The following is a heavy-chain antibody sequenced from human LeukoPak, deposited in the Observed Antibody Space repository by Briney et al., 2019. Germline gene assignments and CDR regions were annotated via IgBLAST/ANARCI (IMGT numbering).Heavy chain of an antibody. CDR2: ITSNGDRT. Sequence: SCKASGYTFTSYYMHWVRQAPGKGLEYVSAITSNGDRTYYANSVKGRFTISRDNSKNTLYLQMDSLRIEDMAVYYCARGPSRYFDYWGQGTLVTVSS. J-gene: IGHJ4*02. CDR3: ARGPSRYFDY. V-gene: IGHV3-64*01. CDR1: GYTFTSYY.